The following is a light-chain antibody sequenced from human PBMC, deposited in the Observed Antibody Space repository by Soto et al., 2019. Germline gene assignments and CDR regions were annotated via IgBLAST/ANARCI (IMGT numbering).Light chain of an antibody. J-gene: IGLJ1*01. CDR2: GGS. Sequence: LAQPASVSGSPGQSIAISCAGTSNVVGSYNLVSWYQHHPGKAPKLMIYGGSKRPSGVSDRFSGSKSGNTASLTISGLQAEDEADYYCCSFAGNSNYVFGTGTKVTVL. CDR3: CSFAGNSNYV. V-gene: IGLV2-23*01. CDR1: SNVVGSYNL.